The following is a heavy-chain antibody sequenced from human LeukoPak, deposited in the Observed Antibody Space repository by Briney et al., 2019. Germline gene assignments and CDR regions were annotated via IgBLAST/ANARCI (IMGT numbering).Heavy chain of an antibody. J-gene: IGHJ4*02. CDR1: GYTFTSYA. V-gene: IGHV1-3*01. CDR3: ARRGYDSSGYQEFDY. Sequence: ASVKVSCKASGYTFTSYAMHWVRQAPGQRLEWMGWINAGNGNTKYSQKFQGRVTITRDTSASTAYMELSSLRSEDTAVYYCARRGYDSSGYQEFDYWGQGTLVIVSS. CDR2: INAGNGNT. D-gene: IGHD3-22*01.